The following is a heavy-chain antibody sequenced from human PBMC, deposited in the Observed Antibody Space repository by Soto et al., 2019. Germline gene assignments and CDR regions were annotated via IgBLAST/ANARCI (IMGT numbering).Heavy chain of an antibody. CDR1: GGSISSGGYY. V-gene: IGHV4-34*01. Sequence: SETLSLTCAVSGGSISSGGYYWSWIRQPPGKGLEWIGEINHSGSTNYNPSLKSRVTISVDTSKNQFSLKLSSVTAADTAVYYCARGIGNYYDSSGYFDYWGQGTLVTVSS. J-gene: IGHJ4*02. CDR2: INHSGST. D-gene: IGHD3-22*01. CDR3: ARGIGNYYDSSGYFDY.